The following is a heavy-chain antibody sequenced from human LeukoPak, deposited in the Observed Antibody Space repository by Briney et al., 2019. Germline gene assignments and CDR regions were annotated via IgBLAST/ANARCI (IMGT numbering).Heavy chain of an antibody. Sequence: GGSLRLSCAASGFTFSSYAMSWVRQAPGKGLEWVSAISGSGGSTYYADSVKGRFTISRDNSKNTLYLQMNSLRAEDTAVYYCAKPTQINYDFWSGYYLFYYWGQGILVTVSS. J-gene: IGHJ4*02. D-gene: IGHD3-3*01. CDR2: ISGSGGST. V-gene: IGHV3-23*01. CDR3: AKPTQINYDFWSGYYLFYY. CDR1: GFTFSSYA.